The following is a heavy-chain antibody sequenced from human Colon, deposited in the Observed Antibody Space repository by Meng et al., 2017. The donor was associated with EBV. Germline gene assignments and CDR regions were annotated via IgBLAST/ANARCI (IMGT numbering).Heavy chain of an antibody. CDR2: VYHTGST. J-gene: IGHJ4*02. CDR3: ARVWQSLTAFLDS. D-gene: IGHD2-21*01. Sequence: QVPLQEAGPGLVKPSGTLSLTCAVSGGSISSRYWWTWVRQPPGKGLEWIGEVYHTGSTKYNPSLKSRLTISVDKSKNQFSLNLTSVTAADTAVYYCARVWQSLTAFLDSWGQGTLVTVSS. CDR1: GGSISSRYW. V-gene: IGHV4-4*02.